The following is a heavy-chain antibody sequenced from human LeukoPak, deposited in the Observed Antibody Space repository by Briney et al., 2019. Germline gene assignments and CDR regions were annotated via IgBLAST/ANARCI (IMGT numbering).Heavy chain of an antibody. CDR2: IYHSGST. V-gene: IGHV4-38-2*02. J-gene: IGHJ3*02. Sequence: SETLSPTCTVSGYSISSGYYWGWIRQPPGKGLEWIGSIYHSGSTYYNPSLKSRVTISVDTSKNQFSLKLSSVTAADTAVYYCARVTGRWELQYAFDIWGQGTMVTVSS. CDR1: GYSISSGYY. CDR3: ARVTGRWELQYAFDI. D-gene: IGHD1-26*01.